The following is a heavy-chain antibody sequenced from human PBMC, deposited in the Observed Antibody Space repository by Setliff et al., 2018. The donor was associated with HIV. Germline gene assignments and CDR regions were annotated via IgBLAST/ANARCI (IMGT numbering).Heavy chain of an antibody. J-gene: IGHJ3*02. CDR1: GFSFSSYG. CDR2: IWYDGSNK. Sequence: GGSLRLSCVASGFSFSSYGMHWVRQAPGKGLEWLAVIWYDGSNKYYADSVRGRFTISRDNSGNTLFLQMNSLRAEDTAIYYCAKGDPWEPHRDAFYIWGQGTVVTV. D-gene: IGHD1-26*01. V-gene: IGHV3-33*06. CDR3: AKGDPWEPHRDAFYI.